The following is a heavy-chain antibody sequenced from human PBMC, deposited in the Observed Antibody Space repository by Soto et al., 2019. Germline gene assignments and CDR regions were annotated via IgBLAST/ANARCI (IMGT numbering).Heavy chain of an antibody. Sequence: QVQLVESGGGVVQPGRSLRLSCAASGFTFSIYGMHWVRHAPGKGLEWVAMISFDGSEKYYTDSVKGRFHISRDSSKNTMDLQRDSLRVECTAVCYCARDRSLYYSGDFDMGGQGTTVTVSS. V-gene: IGHV3-30*03. CDR1: GFTFSIYG. CDR3: ARDRSLYYSGDFDM. D-gene: IGHD4-4*01. J-gene: IGHJ3*02. CDR2: ISFDGSEK.